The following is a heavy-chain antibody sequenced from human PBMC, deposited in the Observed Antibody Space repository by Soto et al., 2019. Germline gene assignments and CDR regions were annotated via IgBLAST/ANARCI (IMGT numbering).Heavy chain of an antibody. CDR2: IIPIFGTA. V-gene: IGHV1-69*06. J-gene: IGHJ6*02. Sequence: QVPLVQSGAEVKKPGSSVKVSCKASGGTFSSYAISWVRQAPGQGLEWMGGIIPIFGTANYAQKFQGRVTITADKSTSTAYMELSSLRSEDTAVYYCAGERVRVTIFGVVRARPDVWGQGTTVTVSS. CDR3: AGERVRVTIFGVVRARPDV. CDR1: GGTFSSYA. D-gene: IGHD3-3*01.